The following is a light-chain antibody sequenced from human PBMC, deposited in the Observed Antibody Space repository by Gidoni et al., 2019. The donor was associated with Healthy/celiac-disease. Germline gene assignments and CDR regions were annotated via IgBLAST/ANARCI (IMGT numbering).Light chain of an antibody. J-gene: IGKJ5*01. CDR1: QSVSSY. CDR2: DAS. V-gene: IGKV3-11*01. Sequence: EIVLTQSPATLSLSPGERATLPCRASQSVSSYLAWYQQKPGQAPRLLIYDASNRATGIPARFSGSGSGTDFTLTISSLEPEDFAVYYCQQRSNWPRTFGQGTRLEIK. CDR3: QQRSNWPRT.